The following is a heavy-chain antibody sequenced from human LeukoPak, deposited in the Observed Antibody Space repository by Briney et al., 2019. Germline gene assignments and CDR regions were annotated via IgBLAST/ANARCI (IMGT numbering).Heavy chain of an antibody. J-gene: IGHJ4*02. CDR3: PKASWVSNADAVL. V-gene: IGHV3-23*01. Sequence: GGSLRLSCTASGFTFSNYAMSWVRQAPGRGLEWVSSLRGGGETFYADSVKGRFTLSRDDSRNTGYLHLSNLRVEDTAVYYCPKASWVSNADAVLWGQGILVTVSS. CDR1: GFTFSNYA. CDR2: LRGGGET. D-gene: IGHD1-1*01.